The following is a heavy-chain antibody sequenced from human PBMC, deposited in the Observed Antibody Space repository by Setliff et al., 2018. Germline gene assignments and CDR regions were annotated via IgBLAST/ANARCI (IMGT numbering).Heavy chain of an antibody. CDR2: IYTRGST. J-gene: IGHJ3*02. CDR1: GGSISSYY. CDR3: ARGGGRIRQLGATGVHTFDI. D-gene: IGHD1-1*01. Sequence: SETLSLTCSVSGGSISSYYWSWIRQPPGKGLEWIGYIYTRGSTNYNPSLQSRVTISVDTAKKQFSLKLNSVTAADTAIYYCARGGGRIRQLGATGVHTFDIWGQGTMVTV. V-gene: IGHV4-4*08.